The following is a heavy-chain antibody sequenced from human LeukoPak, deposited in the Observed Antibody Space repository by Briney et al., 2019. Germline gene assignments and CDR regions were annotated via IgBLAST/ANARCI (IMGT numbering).Heavy chain of an antibody. Sequence: GGSLRLSCAASGFTFSSYRMNWVRQAPGKGLEWVSSISSSSSYIYYADSVKGRFTISRDNAKNSLYLQMNSLRAEDTAVYYCARDRTGRPDILTGYYSFGWFDPWGQGTLVTVSS. CDR2: ISSSSSYI. J-gene: IGHJ5*02. CDR3: ARDRTGRPDILTGYYSFGWFDP. D-gene: IGHD3-9*01. CDR1: GFTFSSYR. V-gene: IGHV3-21*01.